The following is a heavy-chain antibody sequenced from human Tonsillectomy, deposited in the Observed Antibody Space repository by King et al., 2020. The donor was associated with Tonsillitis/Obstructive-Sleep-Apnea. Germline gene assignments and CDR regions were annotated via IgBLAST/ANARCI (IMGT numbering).Heavy chain of an antibody. D-gene: IGHD3-10*01. V-gene: IGHV3-33*06. J-gene: IGHJ4*02. CDR3: AKEYCSALYYFDY. CDR2: IWYDGSNK. CDR1: GFTFSSYG. Sequence: VQLVESGGGVVQPGRSLRLSCAASGFTFSSYGMHWVRQAPGKGLEWVAVIWYDGSNKYYADSVKGRFTISRDNSKNTLYLQMNSLRAEDTAVYYCAKEYCSALYYFDYWGQGTPVTVSS.